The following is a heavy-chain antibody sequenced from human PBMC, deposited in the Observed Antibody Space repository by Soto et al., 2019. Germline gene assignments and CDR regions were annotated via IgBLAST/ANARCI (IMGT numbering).Heavy chain of an antibody. Sequence: GGSLRLSCAASGFTFSSYAMSWVRQAPGKGLEWVSAISGSGGSTYYADSVKGRFTISRDNSKNTLYLQMNSLRAEDTAVYYCAKDGNGWLTQTADFWGKGTLVTVSS. V-gene: IGHV3-23*01. CDR3: AKDGNGWLTQTADF. CDR2: ISGSGGST. D-gene: IGHD3-22*01. CDR1: GFTFSSYA. J-gene: IGHJ4*02.